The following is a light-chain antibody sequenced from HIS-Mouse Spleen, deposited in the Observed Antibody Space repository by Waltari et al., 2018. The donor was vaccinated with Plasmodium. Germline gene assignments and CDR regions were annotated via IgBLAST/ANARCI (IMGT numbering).Light chain of an antibody. CDR1: QRVSSY. J-gene: IGKJ4*01. CDR2: DAS. Sequence: EIVLTQSPPTLSLSPGERATLSCRASQRVSSYLAWYQQKPGQAPRLLIYDASNRATGIPARFSGSGSGTDFTLTISSLEPEDFAVYYCQQRSNWPLTFGGGTKVEIK. V-gene: IGKV3-11*01. CDR3: QQRSNWPLT.